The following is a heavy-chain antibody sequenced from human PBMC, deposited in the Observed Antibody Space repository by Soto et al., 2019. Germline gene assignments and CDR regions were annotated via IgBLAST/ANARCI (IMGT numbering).Heavy chain of an antibody. D-gene: IGHD2-2*01. CDR3: ARYCSSTSCYYYYYGMDV. CDR2: INPNSGGT. CDR1: GYTFTGYC. V-gene: IGHV1-2*02. Sequence: EASVKVSCKASGYTFTGYCMHWVRQAPGQGLEWMGWINPNSGGTNYAQKFQGRVTMTRDTSISTAYMELSRLRSDDTAVYYCARYCSSTSCYYYYYGMDVWGQGTTVTVSS. J-gene: IGHJ6*02.